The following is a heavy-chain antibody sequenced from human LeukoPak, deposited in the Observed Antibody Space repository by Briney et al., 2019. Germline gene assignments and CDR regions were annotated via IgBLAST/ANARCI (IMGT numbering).Heavy chain of an antibody. CDR3: ARGYNDFWSGYIDY. Sequence: PGGALRLSCAASGFTFSNYWMHWVRQAPGKVLVWVSRINSDGSSTSYADSVKGRFTISRDSAKNTLYLQMNSLRVEDTAVYYCARGYNDFWSGYIDYWGQGSLVTVSS. CDR2: INSDGSST. CDR1: GFTFSNYW. J-gene: IGHJ4*02. D-gene: IGHD3-3*01. V-gene: IGHV3-74*01.